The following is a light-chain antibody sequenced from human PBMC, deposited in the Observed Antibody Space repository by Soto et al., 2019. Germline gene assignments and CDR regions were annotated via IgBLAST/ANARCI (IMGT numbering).Light chain of an antibody. Sequence: QSALTQPPSASGSPGQSVTISCTGTSGDVGGYNFVSWYQHHPGKAPKLMIYEANKRPSGVPDRFSGSKSGNTASLTVSGLQTEDEADYYCSSYAGSNNLVFGGGTKLTVL. J-gene: IGLJ2*01. CDR2: EAN. V-gene: IGLV2-8*01. CDR1: SGDVGGYNF. CDR3: SSYAGSNNLV.